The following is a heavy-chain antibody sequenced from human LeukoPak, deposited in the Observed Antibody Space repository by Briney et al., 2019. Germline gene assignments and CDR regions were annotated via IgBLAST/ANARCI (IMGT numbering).Heavy chain of an antibody. Sequence: SETLSLTCTVSGGSISSYYWSWIRQPPGKGLKWVGYIYYSGSTYYNPSLKSRVTISLDTSKNQFSLKLSSVTAADTAVYFCARTHDYGGNTDFDYWGQGILVTVSS. V-gene: IGHV4-59*01. J-gene: IGHJ4*02. CDR2: IYYSGST. D-gene: IGHD4-23*01. CDR3: ARTHDYGGNTDFDY. CDR1: GGSISSYY.